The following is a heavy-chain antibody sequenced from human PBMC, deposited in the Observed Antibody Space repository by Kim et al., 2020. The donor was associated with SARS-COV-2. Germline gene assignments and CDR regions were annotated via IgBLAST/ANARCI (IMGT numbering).Heavy chain of an antibody. CDR3: ARGGPYTSSWGGDY. V-gene: IGHV3-30*04. D-gene: IGHD6-13*01. Sequence: GGSLRLSCAASGFTFSSYAMHWVRQAPGKGLEWVAVISYDGSNKYYADSVKGRFTISRDNSKNTLYLQMNSLRAEDTAVYYCARGGPYTSSWGGDYWGQG. CDR2: ISYDGSNK. CDR1: GFTFSSYA. J-gene: IGHJ4*02.